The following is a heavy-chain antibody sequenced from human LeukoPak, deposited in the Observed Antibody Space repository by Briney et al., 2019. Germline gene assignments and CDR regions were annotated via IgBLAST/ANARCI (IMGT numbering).Heavy chain of an antibody. V-gene: IGHV1-69*04. Sequence: EASVKVSCKASGGTFSSYAISWVRQAPGQGLEWMGRIIPILGIANYAQKFQGRVTITADKSTSTAYMELSSLRSEDTAVYYCARVRQLLIHDDAFDIWGQGTMVTVSS. CDR1: GGTFSSYA. CDR3: ARVRQLLIHDDAFDI. D-gene: IGHD2-2*01. CDR2: IIPILGIA. J-gene: IGHJ3*02.